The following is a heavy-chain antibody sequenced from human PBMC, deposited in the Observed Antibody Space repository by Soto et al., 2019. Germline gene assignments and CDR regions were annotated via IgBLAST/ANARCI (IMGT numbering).Heavy chain of an antibody. Sequence: GSLRLSCAASGFTFSSYWMHWVRQAPGKGLVWVSRINPDGSSTSNADYVKGRFTISRDNARNMVYLQLSGLKAEDTAVYYCTRATAVSFDYWGQGTLVTVSS. J-gene: IGHJ4*02. CDR1: GFTFSSYW. V-gene: IGHV3-74*01. D-gene: IGHD2-2*01. CDR3: TRATAVSFDY. CDR2: INPDGSST.